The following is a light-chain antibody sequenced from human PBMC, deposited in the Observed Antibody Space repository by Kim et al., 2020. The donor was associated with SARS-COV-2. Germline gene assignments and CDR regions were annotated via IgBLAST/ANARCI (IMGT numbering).Light chain of an antibody. CDR1: QSIITF. CDR3: HQTYSTLCS. Sequence: SASVGDRVTITCRTSQSIITFLNWYQQQPGKAPKRLIYAAAILDSGVPSRFSGSGSGTDFTLTISSLQPEDVGTYYCHQTYSTLCSFGQGTKLEI. CDR2: AAA. J-gene: IGKJ2*04. V-gene: IGKV1-39*01.